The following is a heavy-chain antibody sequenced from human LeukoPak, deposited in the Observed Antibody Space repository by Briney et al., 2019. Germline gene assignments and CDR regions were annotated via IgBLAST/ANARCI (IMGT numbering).Heavy chain of an antibody. CDR3: ARVWVDAFDI. CDR1: GGSFSGYY. J-gene: IGHJ3*02. Sequence: SETLSLTCAVYGGSFSGYYWSWIRQPQGKGLEWIGEINHSGSTNYNPSLKSRVTISVDTSKNQFSLKLSSVTAADTAVYYCARVWVDAFDIWGQGTMVTVSS. CDR2: INHSGST. D-gene: IGHD1-26*01. V-gene: IGHV4-34*01.